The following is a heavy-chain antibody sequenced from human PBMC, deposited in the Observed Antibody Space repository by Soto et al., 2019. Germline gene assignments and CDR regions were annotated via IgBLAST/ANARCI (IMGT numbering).Heavy chain of an antibody. V-gene: IGHV1-3*01. CDR1: GYTSTSYA. CDR2: INAGNGNT. Sequence: ASVKVSCKASGYTSTSYAMHWVRQAPGQRLEWMGWINAGNGNTKYSQKFQGRVTITRDTSASTAYMELSSLRSEDTAVYYCARDRVAAAGTVDYWGQGTLVTVSS. CDR3: ARDRVAAAGTVDY. D-gene: IGHD6-13*01. J-gene: IGHJ4*02.